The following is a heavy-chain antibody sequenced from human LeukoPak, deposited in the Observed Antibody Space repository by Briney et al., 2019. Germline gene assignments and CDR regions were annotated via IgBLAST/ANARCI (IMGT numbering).Heavy chain of an antibody. CDR2: SNSDGSNI. Sequence: PGGSLRLSYAASGFNFRNSWMHWVRQAPGKGPEWVSRSNSDGSNIRYATSVRDRFTISRDNAKNTVYLQMDSLRAEDTGLYYCARSLVGPNWFDSWGQGTLVTVSS. V-gene: IGHV3-74*01. CDR1: GFNFRNSW. D-gene: IGHD1-26*01. CDR3: ARSLVGPNWFDS. J-gene: IGHJ5*01.